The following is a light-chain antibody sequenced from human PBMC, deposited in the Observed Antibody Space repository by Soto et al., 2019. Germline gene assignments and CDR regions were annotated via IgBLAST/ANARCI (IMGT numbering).Light chain of an antibody. CDR1: SSNIGSTYD. Sequence: QAVVTQPPSVSGAPGQRVTISCTGSSSNIGSTYDVQWYQQLPGTAPKLLIHGNTDRPSGVPDRFSGSKSGTSASLAITGLQADDEADYYCQSYDDSLSFHYLFGTGTKVTVL. CDR2: GNT. CDR3: QSYDDSLSFHYL. J-gene: IGLJ1*01. V-gene: IGLV1-40*01.